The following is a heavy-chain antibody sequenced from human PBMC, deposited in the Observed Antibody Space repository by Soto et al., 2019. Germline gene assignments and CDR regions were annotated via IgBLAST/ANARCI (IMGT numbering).Heavy chain of an antibody. D-gene: IGHD1-26*01. CDR3: QTGRSGSYYVYFDN. V-gene: IGHV3-30*02. CDR2: ISSDGRDK. J-gene: IGHJ4*02. Sequence: PGGSLRLSCAASGFTFSHFAMHWVRQAPGKGLEWVAFISSDGRDKSYVDSVKGRFTISRDNSKKTAFLQMNSLRAEDTALYYCQTGRSGSYYVYFDNWGQGTLVTVSS. CDR1: GFTFSHFA.